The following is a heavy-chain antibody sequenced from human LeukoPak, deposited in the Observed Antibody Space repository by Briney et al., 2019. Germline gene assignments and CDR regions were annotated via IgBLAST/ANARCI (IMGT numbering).Heavy chain of an antibody. D-gene: IGHD3-10*01. V-gene: IGHV3-23*01. J-gene: IGHJ4*02. Sequence: GGSLRLSCAASGFTFSSYSMSWVRQAPGKGLEWVSTISGSSVTTYYADSVKGRFTISRDNSKNTLYLQMNSLRAKDTAVYYCAKLDYYGNYWGQGTLVTVSS. CDR2: ISGSSVTT. CDR3: AKLDYYGNY. CDR1: GFTFSSYS.